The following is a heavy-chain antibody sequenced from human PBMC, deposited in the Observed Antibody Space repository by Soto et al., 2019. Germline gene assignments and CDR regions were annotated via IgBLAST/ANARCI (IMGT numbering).Heavy chain of an antibody. Sequence: SETLSITCTLSGGSISSAGYYWSWVRQQPGKGLEWIGYIYYSGSTYYNPSLKSRVTISVDTSKNQFSLKLSSVTAADTAVYYCASFAFEYSSSGYYYYYYGMDVWGQGTTVTVSS. D-gene: IGHD6-6*01. CDR3: ASFAFEYSSSGYYYYYYGMDV. CDR2: IYYSGST. J-gene: IGHJ6*02. CDR1: GGSISSAGYY. V-gene: IGHV4-31*03.